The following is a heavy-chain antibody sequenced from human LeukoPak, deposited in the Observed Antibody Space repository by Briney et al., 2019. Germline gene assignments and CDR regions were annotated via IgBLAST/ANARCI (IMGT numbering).Heavy chain of an antibody. CDR3: ARDRDTMVRGVLFVGYYFDC. CDR1: GYTFTSYG. CDR2: ISAYNGNT. V-gene: IGHV1-18*01. J-gene: IGHJ4*02. Sequence: ASVKVSCKASGYTFTSYGISWVRQAPGQGLEWMGWISAYNGNTNYAQKLQGRVTMITDTSTSTAYMELRSLRSDDTAVYYCARDRDTMVRGVLFVGYYFDCWGQGTLVTVSS. D-gene: IGHD3-10*01.